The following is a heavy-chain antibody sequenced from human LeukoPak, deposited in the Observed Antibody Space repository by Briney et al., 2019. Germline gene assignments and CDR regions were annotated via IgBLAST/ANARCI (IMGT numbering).Heavy chain of an antibody. Sequence: PGGSLRLSCAASGFTFNSYSMNWVRQAPGKGLEWVSSISGSNSYIYYADSMKGRFTISRDNAKNSLYLQMNSLRAEDTALYYCAKAHGPWQQLVPLDYWGQGTLVTVSS. CDR3: AKAHGPWQQLVPLDY. CDR2: ISGSNSYI. J-gene: IGHJ4*02. CDR1: GFTFNSYS. V-gene: IGHV3-21*04. D-gene: IGHD6-13*01.